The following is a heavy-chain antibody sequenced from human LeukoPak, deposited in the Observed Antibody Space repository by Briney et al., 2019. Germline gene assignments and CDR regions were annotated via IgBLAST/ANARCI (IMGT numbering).Heavy chain of an antibody. J-gene: IGHJ4*02. CDR2: INAYNGYT. D-gene: IGHD6-19*01. V-gene: IGHV1-18*04. Sequence: ASVKVSCKASGYTFTNYGITWLRQAPGQGLEWMGWINAYNGYTNYAQKIQDRVTVTTDTSTSTAYMELRSLRSDDTAVYYCARGRGNSDWYYCDNWGRGTLVTVSS. CDR1: GYTFTNYG. CDR3: ARGRGNSDWYYCDN.